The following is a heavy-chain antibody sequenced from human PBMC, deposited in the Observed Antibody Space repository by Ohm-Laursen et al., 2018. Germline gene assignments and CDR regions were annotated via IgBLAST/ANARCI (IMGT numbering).Heavy chain of an antibody. CDR1: GFTFSSYS. V-gene: IGHV3-21*01. CDR3: ARWMTTMVRRRSYYFDY. Sequence: SLRLSCAASGFTFSSYSMNWVRQAPGKGLEWVSSISSSSSYIYYADSVKGRFTISRDNAKNSLYLQMNSLRAEDTAVYYCARWMTTMVRRRSYYFDYWGQGTLVTVSS. J-gene: IGHJ4*02. CDR2: ISSSSSYI. D-gene: IGHD3-10*01.